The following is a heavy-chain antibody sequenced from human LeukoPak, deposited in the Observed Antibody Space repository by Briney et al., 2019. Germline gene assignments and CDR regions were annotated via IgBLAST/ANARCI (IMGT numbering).Heavy chain of an antibody. Sequence: PGGSLRLSCAASGFTFSGYAMHWVRQAPGKGLEWVAIISYDGSNKYYADSVKGRFTISRDNSKNTMYLQMNSLRAEDTAVYYCARDRYYYDSSGYWGREEDYYYYGMDVWGQGTTVTVS. CDR2: ISYDGSNK. CDR3: ARDRYYYDSSGYWGREEDYYYYGMDV. J-gene: IGHJ6*02. D-gene: IGHD3-22*01. V-gene: IGHV3-30-3*01. CDR1: GFTFSGYA.